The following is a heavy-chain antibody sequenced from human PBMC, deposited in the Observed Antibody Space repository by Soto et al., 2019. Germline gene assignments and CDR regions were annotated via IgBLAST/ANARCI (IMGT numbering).Heavy chain of an antibody. Sequence: SETLALTCTVSGDSITDADYYWSLIRQPPGKDLEWIAYIYYNGIIHYNPSLKSRVTISLDPSKNQFSLTMTSVTDAGTAVYSCARGIQEGFGTWGQGTLVTVSS. CDR1: GDSITDADYY. CDR3: ARGIQEGFGT. CDR2: IYYNGII. V-gene: IGHV4-30-4*01. J-gene: IGHJ5*02. D-gene: IGHD5-18*01.